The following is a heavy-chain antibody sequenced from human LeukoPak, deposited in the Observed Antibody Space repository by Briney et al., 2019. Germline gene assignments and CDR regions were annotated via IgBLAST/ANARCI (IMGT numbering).Heavy chain of an antibody. Sequence: TSETLSLTCTLSGDFLRGYYWSWLRQPAGKGLEWIGRMYNSGSTNYSPSLKGRVTMSVDTSKNQFSLKLTSLTAADTAVYYCARVHGGYSYWFDPWGQGTLVTVSS. CDR1: GDFLRGYY. CDR3: ARVHGGYSYWFDP. CDR2: MYNSGST. V-gene: IGHV4-4*07. J-gene: IGHJ5*02. D-gene: IGHD4-23*01.